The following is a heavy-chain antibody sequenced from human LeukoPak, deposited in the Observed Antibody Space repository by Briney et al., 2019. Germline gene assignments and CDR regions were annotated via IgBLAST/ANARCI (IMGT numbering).Heavy chain of an antibody. V-gene: IGHV4-4*07. Sequence: SETLSLTCSVSGGSINSHYLSWIRQPAGKGLEWIGRIYARGSADYNPSLQSRVTMSVDTSKNQFSLKLTSVTAADTAVYYCARDRMGATPDYWGQGALVTVSS. CDR3: ARDRMGATPDY. CDR1: GGSINSHY. CDR2: IYARGSA. D-gene: IGHD1-26*01. J-gene: IGHJ4*02.